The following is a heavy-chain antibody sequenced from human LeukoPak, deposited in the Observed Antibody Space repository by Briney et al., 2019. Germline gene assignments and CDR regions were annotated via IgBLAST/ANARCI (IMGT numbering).Heavy chain of an antibody. D-gene: IGHD5-12*01. J-gene: IGHJ4*02. Sequence: GGSLRLSCAASGFTFSSYSMNWVRQAPGKGLEWVSSISSSSGYIYYADSVKGRFTISRDNAKNSLYLQMNSLRAEDTAVYYCARDRASGYDTFDYWGQGTLVTVSS. CDR1: GFTFSSYS. CDR3: ARDRASGYDTFDY. V-gene: IGHV3-21*06. CDR2: ISSSSGYI.